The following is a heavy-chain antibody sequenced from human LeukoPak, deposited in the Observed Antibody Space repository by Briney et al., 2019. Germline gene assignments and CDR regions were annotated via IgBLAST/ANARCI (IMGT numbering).Heavy chain of an antibody. CDR1: GLTFSRYS. Sequence: KPGGSLRLSCAASGLTFSRYSTNWVRQAPGKGLEWVSSITRDSSSIYYTDSVKGRFTISRDNAKNSLYLQMDSLRVEDTAVYYCASTTMIVVERRGEFDYWGQGTLVTVSS. J-gene: IGHJ4*02. V-gene: IGHV3-21*01. D-gene: IGHD3-22*01. CDR3: ASTTMIVVERRGEFDY. CDR2: ITRDSSSI.